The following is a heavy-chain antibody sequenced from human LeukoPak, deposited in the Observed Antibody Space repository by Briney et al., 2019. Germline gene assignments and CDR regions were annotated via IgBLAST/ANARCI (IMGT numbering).Heavy chain of an antibody. D-gene: IGHD3-10*01. J-gene: IGHJ4*02. Sequence: GGSLRLSCTVSGLSFSTAWISWIRQAPGKGLGWVGRIKNNIDGGTVNYAAPVKGRFTISRDDSKNTVFLQMNSLETEDTAMYFCTTAERRYYSHDFWGQGTLVTVSS. V-gene: IGHV3-15*01. CDR3: TTAERRYYSHDF. CDR1: GLSFSTAW. CDR2: IKNNIDGGTV.